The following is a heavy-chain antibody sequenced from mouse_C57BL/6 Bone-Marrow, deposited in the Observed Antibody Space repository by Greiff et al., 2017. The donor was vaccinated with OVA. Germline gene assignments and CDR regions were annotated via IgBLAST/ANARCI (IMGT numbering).Heavy chain of an antibody. CDR3: AREDYYGSPFAY. CDR1: GYTFTSYG. D-gene: IGHD1-1*01. V-gene: IGHV1-81*01. CDR2: IYHRSGNT. J-gene: IGHJ3*01. Sequence: VQLQQSGAELARPGASVKLSCKASGYTFTSYGISWVKQRTGQGLEWIGEIYHRSGNTYYNEKFKGKATLTADKSSSTAYMELRSLTSEDSAVYFCAREDYYGSPFAYWCQGTLVTVSA.